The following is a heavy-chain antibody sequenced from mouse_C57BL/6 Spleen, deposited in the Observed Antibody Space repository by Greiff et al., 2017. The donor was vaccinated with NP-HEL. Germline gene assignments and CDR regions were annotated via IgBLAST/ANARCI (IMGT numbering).Heavy chain of an antibody. D-gene: IGHD1-1*01. V-gene: IGHV1-55*01. Sequence: QVQLQQPGAELVKPGASVKMSCKASGYTFTSYWITWVKQRPGQGLAWIGDIYPGSGSTNYNEKFKSKATLTVDTSSSTAYMQLSSLTSEDSAVYYCARADYYGSSYRYWGQGTTLTVSS. J-gene: IGHJ2*01. CDR2: IYPGSGST. CDR3: ARADYYGSSYRY. CDR1: GYTFTSYW.